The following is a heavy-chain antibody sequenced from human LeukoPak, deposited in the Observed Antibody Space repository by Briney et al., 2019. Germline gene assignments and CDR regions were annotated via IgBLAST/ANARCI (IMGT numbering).Heavy chain of an antibody. CDR2: INPNSAGT. J-gene: IGHJ6*03. D-gene: IGHD6-19*01. Sequence: ASVKVSCKASGYTFTGYYMQWVRQAPGQGREWRGWINPNSAGTNYAQKFQGSFTMTTDTSISTAYMELSRLRSDDTAVYYCARDSSGWPRDYYYYYMDVWGKGTTVTVSS. CDR1: GYTFTGYY. CDR3: ARDSSGWPRDYYYYYMDV. V-gene: IGHV1-2*02.